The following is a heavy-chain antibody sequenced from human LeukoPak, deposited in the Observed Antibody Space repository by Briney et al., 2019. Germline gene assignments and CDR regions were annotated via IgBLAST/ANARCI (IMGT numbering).Heavy chain of an antibody. D-gene: IGHD1-26*01. CDR2: IHAGGST. J-gene: IGHJ5*02. CDR1: GGSIRSGSYY. V-gene: IGHV4-61*02. CDR3: AREFRKGWDWFDP. Sequence: SQTLSLTCTVSGGSIRSGSYYWSWIRQPAGKGLEWIGRIHAGGSTNYNPSPKSRVTISADTSKNQFSLKLSSVTAADTTVYYCAREFRKGWDWFDPWGQGTLVTVSS.